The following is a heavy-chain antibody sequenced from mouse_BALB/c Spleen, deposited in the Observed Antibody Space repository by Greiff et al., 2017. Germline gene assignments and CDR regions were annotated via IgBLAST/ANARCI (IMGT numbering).Heavy chain of an antibody. V-gene: IGHV10-1*02. Sequence: EVQLVESGGGLVQPKGSLKLSCAASGFTFNTYAMNWVRQAPGKGLEWVARIRSKSNNYATYYADSVKDRFTISRDDSQSMLYLQMNNLKTEDTAMYYCVRHLDRYDGGYYAMDYWGQGTSVTVSS. J-gene: IGHJ4*01. CDR1: GFTFNTYA. D-gene: IGHD2-14*01. CDR3: VRHLDRYDGGYYAMDY. CDR2: IRSKSNNYAT.